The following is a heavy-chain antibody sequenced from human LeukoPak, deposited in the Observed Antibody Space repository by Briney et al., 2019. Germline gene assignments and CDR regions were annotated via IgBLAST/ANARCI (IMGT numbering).Heavy chain of an antibody. CDR1: GGTFSSYA. CDR2: IIPIFGTA. V-gene: IGHV1-69*13. J-gene: IGHJ4*02. Sequence: ASVKVSCKASGGTFSSYAISWVRQAPGQGREWMGGIIPIFGTANYAQKFQGRVTITADESTSTAYMELSSLRSEDTAVYYCARVSLYCSSTSCYAYYFDYWGQGTLVTVSS. D-gene: IGHD2-2*01. CDR3: ARVSLYCSSTSCYAYYFDY.